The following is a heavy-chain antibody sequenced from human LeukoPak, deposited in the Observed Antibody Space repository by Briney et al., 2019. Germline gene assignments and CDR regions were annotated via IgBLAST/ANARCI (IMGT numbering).Heavy chain of an antibody. D-gene: IGHD3-22*01. CDR3: NRRGNSDISAYWFEIDH. CDR2: IRTKANTYAT. V-gene: IGHV3-73*01. J-gene: IGHJ4*02. CDR1: GFSFSDSA. Sequence: GGSLRLSCAASGFSFSDSAMHCVRQASGKGPEWVGRIRTKANTYATAYAASVKGRFTISRDDSKNTAYLQMSSLKTDDTAVYYCNRRGNSDISAYWFEIDHGGLGTLVTVSS.